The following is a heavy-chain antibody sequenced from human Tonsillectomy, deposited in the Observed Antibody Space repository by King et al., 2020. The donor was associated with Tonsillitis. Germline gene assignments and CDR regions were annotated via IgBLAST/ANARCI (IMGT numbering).Heavy chain of an antibody. V-gene: IGHV3-30*04. CDR1: GFIFSSYA. J-gene: IGHJ2*01. CDR3: ASPVEIRGEYWYFDL. Sequence: VQLVESGGGVVQPGRSLRLSCAASGFIFSSYAMHWVRQAPGKGLEWVAVISYDGSNKNYADSVKGRFTISRDNSKNTLYLQMNSLRTEDTAVYYCASPVEIRGEYWYFDLWGRGTLVTVSS. CDR2: ISYDGSNK. D-gene: IGHD3-16*01.